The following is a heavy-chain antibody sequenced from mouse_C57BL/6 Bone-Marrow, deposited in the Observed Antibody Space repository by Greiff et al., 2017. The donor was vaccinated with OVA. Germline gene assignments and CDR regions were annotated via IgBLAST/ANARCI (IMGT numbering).Heavy chain of an antibody. D-gene: IGHD1-1*01. Sequence: VQLQQPGAELVKPGASVKLSCKASGYTFTSYWMHWVKQRPGQGLEWIGMIHPNSGSTNYNEKLKSKATLTVDKSSSTAYMQLSSLTSEDSAVYYCARSYYGSTFDYWGQGTTLTVSS. CDR1: GYTFTSYW. V-gene: IGHV1-64*01. CDR3: ARSYYGSTFDY. J-gene: IGHJ2*01. CDR2: IHPNSGST.